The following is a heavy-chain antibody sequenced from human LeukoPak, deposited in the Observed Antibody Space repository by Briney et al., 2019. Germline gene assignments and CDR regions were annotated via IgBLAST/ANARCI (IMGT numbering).Heavy chain of an antibody. CDR3: ARGSSGDFDY. CDR1: GYTFTSYG. CDR2: IIPILGIA. J-gene: IGHJ4*02. V-gene: IGHV1-69*04. Sequence: ASVKVSCKASGYTFTSYGISWVRQAPGQGLEWMGRIIPILGIANYVQKFQGRVTITADKSTSTAYMELSSLRSEDTAVYYCARGSSGDFDYWGQGTLVTVSS. D-gene: IGHD3-10*01.